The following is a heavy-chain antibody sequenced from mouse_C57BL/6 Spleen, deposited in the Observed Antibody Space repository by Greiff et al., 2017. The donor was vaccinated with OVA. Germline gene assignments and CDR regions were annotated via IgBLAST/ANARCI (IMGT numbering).Heavy chain of an antibody. CDR1: GYSITSGYY. CDR2: ISYDGSN. Sequence: ESGPGLVKPSQSLSLTCSVTGYSITSGYYWNWIRQFPGNKLEWMGYISYDGSNKYNPSLKNRISITRDTSKNQFFLKLNSVTTEDTATYYCANGNYGGYFDVWGTGTTVTVSS. J-gene: IGHJ1*03. V-gene: IGHV3-6*01. CDR3: ANGNYGGYFDV. D-gene: IGHD2-1*01.